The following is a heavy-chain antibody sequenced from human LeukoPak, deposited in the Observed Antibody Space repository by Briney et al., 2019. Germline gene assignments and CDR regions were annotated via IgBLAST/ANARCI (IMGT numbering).Heavy chain of an antibody. J-gene: IGHJ6*03. V-gene: IGHV4-38-2*02. CDR2: IYHSGST. Sequence: PSETLSLTCTVSGYSISSGYFWGWIRQPPGKGLEWIGSIYHSGSTSYNPSLKSRLTISVDTSKNQFSLKLSSVTAADTAVYYCARARIGYCSSTSCRSTGYYMDVWGKGTTVTVSS. CDR3: ARARIGYCSSTSCRSTGYYMDV. CDR1: GYSISSGYF. D-gene: IGHD2-2*03.